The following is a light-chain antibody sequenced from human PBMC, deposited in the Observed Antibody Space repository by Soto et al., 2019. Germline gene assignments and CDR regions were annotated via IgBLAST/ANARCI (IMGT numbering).Light chain of an antibody. V-gene: IGLV2-11*01. CDR3: CSSTDRYTFV. J-gene: IGLJ1*01. Sequence: QSVLTQPRSVSGSPGQSVTISCTGTGSDVGGYNYVSWHQQHPGKAPRLIIYDVSQRPSGVPDRFSGSKSGNTASLTISGLQAEDEADYSCCSSTDRYTFVSGTGTKVTVL. CDR2: DVS. CDR1: GSDVGGYNY.